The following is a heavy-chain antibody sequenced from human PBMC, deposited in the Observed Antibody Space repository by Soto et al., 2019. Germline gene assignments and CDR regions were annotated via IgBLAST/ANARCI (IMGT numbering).Heavy chain of an antibody. D-gene: IGHD1-26*01. Sequence: GGSLRLSCAASGFTFSSYGMHWVRQAPGKGLEWVAVIWYDGSNKYYADSVKGRFTISRDNSKNTLYLQMNSLRAEDTAVYYCARDGWTRKTKVGAFDIWGQGTMVTVSS. CDR2: IWYDGSNK. J-gene: IGHJ3*02. CDR3: ARDGWTRKTKVGAFDI. CDR1: GFTFSSYG. V-gene: IGHV3-33*01.